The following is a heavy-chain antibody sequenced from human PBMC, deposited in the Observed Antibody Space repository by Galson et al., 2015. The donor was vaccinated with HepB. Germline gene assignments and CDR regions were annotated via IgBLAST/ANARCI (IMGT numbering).Heavy chain of an antibody. CDR3: AKEARIVLLSSMDV. CDR1: GFTFSSYT. CDR2: ISYDGSNK. V-gene: IGHV3-30*04. Sequence: SLRLSCAPSGFTFSSYTIHWVRQAPGKGLEWVAVISYDGSNKYYADSVKGRFTISRDNSKNTLYLQMNSLRAEDTAVYYCAKEARIVLLSSMDVWGQGTTVTVSS. D-gene: IGHD3-16*02. J-gene: IGHJ6*02.